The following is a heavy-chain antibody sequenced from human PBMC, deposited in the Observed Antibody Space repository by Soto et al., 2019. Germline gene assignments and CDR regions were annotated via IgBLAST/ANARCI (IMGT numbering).Heavy chain of an antibody. D-gene: IGHD3-9*01. CDR1: GYTFTSYA. J-gene: IGHJ3*02. CDR2: INAGNGNT. Sequence: ASVKVSCKASGYTFTSYAMHWVRQAPGQRLEWMGWINAGNGNTKYSQKFQGRVTITADKSTSTAYMELSSLRSEDTAVYYCARDYDILTGSPGAFDIWGQGTMVTVSS. V-gene: IGHV1-3*01. CDR3: ARDYDILTGSPGAFDI.